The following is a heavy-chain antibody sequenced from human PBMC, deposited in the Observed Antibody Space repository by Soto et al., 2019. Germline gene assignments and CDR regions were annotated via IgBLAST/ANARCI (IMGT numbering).Heavy chain of an antibody. CDR3: ARVARYYNFWSGFLN. V-gene: IGHV3-30-3*01. D-gene: IGHD3-3*01. CDR1: GFTFSSYA. Sequence: GGSLRLSCAASGFTFSSYALHWVRQAPGKGLEWVAVISYDGSNKYYADSVKGRFTISRDNSKNTLYLQMNSLRAEDTAVYYCARVARYYNFWSGFLNWGQGT. J-gene: IGHJ4*02. CDR2: ISYDGSNK.